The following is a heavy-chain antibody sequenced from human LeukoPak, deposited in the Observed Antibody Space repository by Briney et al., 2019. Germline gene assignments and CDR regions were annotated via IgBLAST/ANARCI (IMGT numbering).Heavy chain of an antibody. CDR1: GDSISSSY. CDR3: ARDRKNWGDAFDI. Sequence: ASETLSLTCTVSGDSISSSYWNWIRQPAGKGLEWIGRIYTSTSTNYNPSLKSRVTMSVDTSKNQFSLKLSSVTAADTAVYYCARDRKNWGDAFDIWGQGTMVTVSS. CDR2: IYTSTST. D-gene: IGHD7-27*01. V-gene: IGHV4-4*07. J-gene: IGHJ3*02.